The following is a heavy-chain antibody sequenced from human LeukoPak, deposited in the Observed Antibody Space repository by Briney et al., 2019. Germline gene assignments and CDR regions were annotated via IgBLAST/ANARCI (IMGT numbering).Heavy chain of an antibody. J-gene: IGHJ4*02. CDR2: IYYSGST. CDR1: GGSISSYY. V-gene: IGHV4-59*01. D-gene: IGHD1-26*01. Sequence: PSETLSLTCSVSGGSISSYYWSWIRQPPGKGLEWIGYIYYSGSTNYNPSLKSRVTISVDTSKNQFSLKLSSVTAADTAVYYCARLRSREFDYWGQGTLVTVSS. CDR3: ARLRSREFDY.